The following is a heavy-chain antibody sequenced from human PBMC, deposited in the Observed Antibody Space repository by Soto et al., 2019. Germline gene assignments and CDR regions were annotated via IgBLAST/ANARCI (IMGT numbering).Heavy chain of an antibody. CDR1: GFTFDDYA. V-gene: IGHV3-9*01. D-gene: IGHD6-13*01. Sequence: GGSLRLSCAASGFTFDDYATHWVRQAPGKGLEWVSGISWNSGSIGYADSVKGRFTISRDNAKNSLYLQMNSLRAEDTALYYCAKGGGGSSWYYFDYWGQGTLVTVSS. CDR3: AKGGGGSSWYYFDY. J-gene: IGHJ4*02. CDR2: ISWNSGSI.